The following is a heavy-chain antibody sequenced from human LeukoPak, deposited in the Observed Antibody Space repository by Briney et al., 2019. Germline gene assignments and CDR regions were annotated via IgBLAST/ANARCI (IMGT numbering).Heavy chain of an antibody. D-gene: IGHD6-19*01. CDR2: ISGSAYST. V-gene: IGHV3-23*01. CDR1: GFTFSSYA. CDR3: AKETVAAPPIDY. Sequence: GGSLRLSCAASGFTFSSYAMSWVRQAPGKGLEWVSAISGSAYSTYYADSVKGRFTISRDNSKNTPYLQMNSLRAEDTAVYYCAKETVAAPPIDYWGQGTLVTVSS. J-gene: IGHJ4*02.